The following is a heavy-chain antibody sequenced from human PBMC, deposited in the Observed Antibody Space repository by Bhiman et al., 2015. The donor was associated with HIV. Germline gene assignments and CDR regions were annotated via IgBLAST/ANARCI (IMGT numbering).Heavy chain of an antibody. D-gene: IGHD6-19*01. CDR2: ISYDGSNK. CDR1: GFTFSSYA. CDR3: AREVGYSSGWYDY. J-gene: IGHJ4*02. Sequence: QVQLVESGGGVVQPGRSLRLSCAASGFTFSSYAMHWVRQAPGKGLEWVAVISYDGSNKYYADSVKGRFTISRDNAKNSLYLQMNSLRAEDTAVYYCAREVGYSSGWYDYWGQGTLVTVSS. V-gene: IGHV3-30*04.